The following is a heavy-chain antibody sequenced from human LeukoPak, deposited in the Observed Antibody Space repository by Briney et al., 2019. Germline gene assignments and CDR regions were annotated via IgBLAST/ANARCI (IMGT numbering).Heavy chain of an antibody. CDR1: GGSISSSSYY. CDR3: ARAFLVGYSPEEYFFDY. V-gene: IGHV4-39*07. CDR2: IYYSGST. D-gene: IGHD2-15*01. J-gene: IGHJ4*02. Sequence: SETLSLTCTVSGGSISSSSYYWGWIRQPPGKGLEWIGTIYYSGSTYYNPSLKSRVTISIDKSKNQFSLKLNSVTAADTAVYYCARAFLVGYSPEEYFFDYWGQGNLVTVSS.